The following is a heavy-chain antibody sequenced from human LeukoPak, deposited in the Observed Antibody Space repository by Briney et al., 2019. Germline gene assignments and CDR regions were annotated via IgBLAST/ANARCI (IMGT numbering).Heavy chain of an antibody. CDR1: GFTFSSYS. CDR3: ASGTNFDY. Sequence: GGSLRLSCAASGFTFSSYSMNWVRRSPGKGLVWVARINSDGSSTTYADSVKGRVTISRDNAKNRLYLQMSSLRAEDTAVYYCASGTNFDYWGQGTLVTVSS. V-gene: IGHV3-74*03. J-gene: IGHJ4*02. CDR2: INSDGSST. D-gene: IGHD1-26*01.